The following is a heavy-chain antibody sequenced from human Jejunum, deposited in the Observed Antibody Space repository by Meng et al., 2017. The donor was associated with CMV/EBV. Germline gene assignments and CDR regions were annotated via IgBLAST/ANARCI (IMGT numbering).Heavy chain of an antibody. CDR3: AKDRVPED. Sequence: LSCAASAFTFSRSGMHWVRQAPGKGLEWVAFIRSDDRDKYYADSVKGRFTISSNNSKNILYLQMNSLRVEDTAVYYCAKDRVPEDWGQGTLVTVSS. CDR1: AFTFSRSG. CDR2: IRSDDRDK. J-gene: IGHJ4*02. V-gene: IGHV3-30*02.